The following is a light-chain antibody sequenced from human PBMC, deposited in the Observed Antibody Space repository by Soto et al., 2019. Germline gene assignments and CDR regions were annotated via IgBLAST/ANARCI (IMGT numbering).Light chain of an antibody. Sequence: EVVMTQSPATLSVSPGERATLFCGASQSVSSNLAWYQQKPGQTPRLLIYGASTRATGIPARFSGSRSGTDFTLTISSLQSEDFAIYYCQQYNNWPRTFGLGTKVEIK. CDR1: QSVSSN. CDR2: GAS. J-gene: IGKJ1*01. V-gene: IGKV3-15*01. CDR3: QQYNNWPRT.